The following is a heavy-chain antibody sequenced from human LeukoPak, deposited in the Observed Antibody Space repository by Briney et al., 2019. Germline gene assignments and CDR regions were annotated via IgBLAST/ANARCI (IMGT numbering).Heavy chain of an antibody. CDR2: IYTSGST. J-gene: IGHJ4*02. V-gene: IGHV4-4*07. D-gene: IGHD6-6*01. CDR1: GGSISGYY. Sequence: SETLSLTCTVSGGSISGYYWSWIRQPAGKGLEWIGRIYTSGSTNYNPSLKSRVTMSVDTSKNQFSLKLSSVTVADTAVYYCARYIPARPGLDYWGQGTLVTVSS. CDR3: ARYIPARPGLDY.